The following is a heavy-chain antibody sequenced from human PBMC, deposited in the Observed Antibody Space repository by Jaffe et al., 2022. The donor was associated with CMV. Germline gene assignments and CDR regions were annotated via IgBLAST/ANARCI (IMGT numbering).Heavy chain of an antibody. CDR3: ARDLQAHSGYDLYYYYYYGMDV. Sequence: EVQLVESGGGLVKPGGSLRLSCAASGFTFSSYSMNWVRQAPGKGLEWVSSISSSSSYIYYADSVKGRFTISRDNAKNSLYLQMNSLRAEDTAVYYCARDLQAHSGYDLYYYYYYGMDVWGQGTTVTVSS. V-gene: IGHV3-21*01. D-gene: IGHD5-12*01. J-gene: IGHJ6*02. CDR1: GFTFSSYS. CDR2: ISSSSSYI.